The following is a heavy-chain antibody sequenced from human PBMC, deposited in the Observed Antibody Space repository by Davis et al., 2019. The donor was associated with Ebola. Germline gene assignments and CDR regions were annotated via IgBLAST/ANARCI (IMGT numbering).Heavy chain of an antibody. CDR1: EFTFSSYW. J-gene: IGHJ3*02. Sequence: GESLKISCAASEFTFSSYWMHWVRQVFGKGLVWVSRIKSDGSRTDYADSVMGRFTISRDNAKNTLYLQMNSLRAEDTAVYYCATGGLVPAAEGGAFDIWGHGTMVTVSS. CDR2: IKSDGSRT. V-gene: IGHV3-74*01. D-gene: IGHD2-2*01. CDR3: ATGGLVPAAEGGAFDI.